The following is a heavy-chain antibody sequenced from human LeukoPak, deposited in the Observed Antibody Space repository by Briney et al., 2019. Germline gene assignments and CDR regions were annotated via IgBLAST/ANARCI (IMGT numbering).Heavy chain of an antibody. CDR3: AKDSNRMAVAGMAGFDP. CDR2: ISWNSGSI. J-gene: IGHJ5*02. V-gene: IGHV3-9*01. CDR1: GFTFDDYA. Sequence: SGRPLRLSCAASGFTFDDYAMHWVRQAPGKGLEWVSGISWNSGSIGYADSVKGRFTISRDNAKNSLYLQMNSLRAEDTALYYCAKDSNRMAVAGMAGFDPWGQGTLVTVSS. D-gene: IGHD6-19*01.